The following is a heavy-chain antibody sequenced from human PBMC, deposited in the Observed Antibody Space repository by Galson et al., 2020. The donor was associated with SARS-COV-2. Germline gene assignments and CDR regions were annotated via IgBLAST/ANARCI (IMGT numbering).Heavy chain of an antibody. CDR1: GFTFSSYA. D-gene: IGHD3-3*01. Sequence: GGSLRLSCAASGFTFSSYAMSWVRQAPGKGLEWVSAISGSGGSTYYADSVKGRFTISRDNSKNTLYLQMNSLRAEDTAVYYCAKGSRDLTIFGVVINSYYYYYMDVWGKGTTVTVSS. V-gene: IGHV3-23*01. CDR2: ISGSGGST. CDR3: AKGSRDLTIFGVVINSYYYYYMDV. J-gene: IGHJ6*03.